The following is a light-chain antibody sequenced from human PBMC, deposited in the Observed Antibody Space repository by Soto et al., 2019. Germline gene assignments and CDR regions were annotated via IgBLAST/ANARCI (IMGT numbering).Light chain of an antibody. CDR3: HYYDDSPPFP. CDR2: GAS. V-gene: IGKV3-20*01. CDR1: QSVNRWF. J-gene: IGKJ3*01. Sequence: EIVLTQSPGTLSLSPGERATFSCRASQSVNRWFLAWYQQKPGQAPRLLIYGASNRATGIPDRFSGSGSGTDFTLTITRLEPEDFAVYYCHYYDDSPPFPFGPGTKLDVK.